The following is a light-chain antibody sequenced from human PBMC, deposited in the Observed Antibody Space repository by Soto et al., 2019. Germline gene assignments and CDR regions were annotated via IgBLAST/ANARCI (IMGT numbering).Light chain of an antibody. CDR2: ANI. V-gene: IGLV1-40*01. CDR1: SSNIGAGYD. CDR3: QSYDSSPSGYV. J-gene: IGLJ1*01. Sequence: QSVLTQPPSVSGAPGQRVTISCTGSSSNIGAGYDVHWYQQLPGTAPELLIYANINRPAGVPDRFSGSKSGTSASLAITGLQAEDEADYYCQSYDSSPSGYVFGTGTKLTVL.